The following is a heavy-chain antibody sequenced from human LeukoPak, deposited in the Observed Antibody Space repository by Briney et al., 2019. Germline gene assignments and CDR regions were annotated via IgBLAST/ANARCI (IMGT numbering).Heavy chain of an antibody. V-gene: IGHV3-21*01. CDR2: ISRNSTYI. Sequence: GGSLRLSCAASGFSFRRAIMNCVRQAPGKGLEWVASISRNSTYIHYADSVKGRFTISRDNARNSLFLQMNSLRAEDTAIYYCASDEGNYFDYWGQGTLVTVSS. CDR1: GFSFRRAI. CDR3: ASDEGNYFDY. J-gene: IGHJ4*02.